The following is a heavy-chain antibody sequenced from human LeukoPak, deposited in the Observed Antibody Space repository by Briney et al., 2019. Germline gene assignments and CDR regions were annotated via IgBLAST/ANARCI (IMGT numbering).Heavy chain of an antibody. D-gene: IGHD5-18*01. CDR3: AKRTRRGYSYGYVDY. V-gene: IGHV3-9*01. J-gene: IGHJ4*02. Sequence: GGSLRLSCAASGFTFDDYAMHWVRQAPGKGLEWVSGISWNSGSIGYADSVKGRFTISRDNAKNSLYLQMNSLRAEDTALYYCAKRTRRGYSYGYVDYWGQGTLVTVSS. CDR1: GFTFDDYA. CDR2: ISWNSGSI.